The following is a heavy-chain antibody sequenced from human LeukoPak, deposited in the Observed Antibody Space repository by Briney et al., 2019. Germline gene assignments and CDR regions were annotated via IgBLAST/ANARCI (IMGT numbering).Heavy chain of an antibody. CDR3: AKNLLAYYYDSSGSDY. CDR2: ISGSGGST. Sequence: PGGSLRLSCAASRFTFSNYAMSWVRQAPGKGLEWVSAISGSGGSTYYADSVKGRFTISRDNSKNTLYLQMNSLRAEDTAVYYCAKNLLAYYYDSSGSDYWGQGTLVTVSS. J-gene: IGHJ4*02. V-gene: IGHV3-23*01. CDR1: RFTFSNYA. D-gene: IGHD3-22*01.